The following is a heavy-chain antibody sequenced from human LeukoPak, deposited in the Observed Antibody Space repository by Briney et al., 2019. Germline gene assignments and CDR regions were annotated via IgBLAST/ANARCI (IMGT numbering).Heavy chain of an antibody. V-gene: IGHV3-11*01. J-gene: IGHJ4*02. CDR1: GFSFSDYW. D-gene: IGHD3-16*01. CDR3: ARDYGY. CDR2: INGGGSPT. Sequence: GGSLRLSCAASGFSFSDYWMSWVRQAPGKGLEWVSYINGGGSPTYYADSVKGRFTISRDNSKNTLYLQMNSLRAEDTAVYYCARDYGYWGQGTLVTVSS.